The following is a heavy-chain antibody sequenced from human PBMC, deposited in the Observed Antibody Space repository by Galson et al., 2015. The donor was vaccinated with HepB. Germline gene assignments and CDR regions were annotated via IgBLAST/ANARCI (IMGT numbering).Heavy chain of an antibody. Sequence: CAISGDSVSSNSAAWNWIRQSPSRGLEWLGRTYYRSKWYNEYAVSVKSRITINPDTSKNQFSLQLNSVTPEDTAVYYCARGYYDYLWGSYRPFDYWGQGTLVTVSS. D-gene: IGHD3-16*02. J-gene: IGHJ4*02. CDR3: ARGYYDYLWGSYRPFDY. CDR1: GDSVSSNSAA. V-gene: IGHV6-1*01. CDR2: TYYRSKWYN.